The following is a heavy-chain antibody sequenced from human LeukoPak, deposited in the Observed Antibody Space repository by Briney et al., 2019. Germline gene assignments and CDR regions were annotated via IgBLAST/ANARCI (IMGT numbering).Heavy chain of an antibody. V-gene: IGHV4-39*07. J-gene: IGHJ4*02. Sequence: SETLSLTCTVSGGSISSSSYYWSWIRQPPGKGLEWIGEINHSGSTNYNPSLKSRVTISVDTSKNQFSLKLSSVTAADTAVYYCARYGRTYYYDSSGYYFPYWGQGTLVTVSS. CDR3: ARYGRTYYYDSSGYYFPY. D-gene: IGHD3-22*01. CDR2: INHSGST. CDR1: GGSISSSSYY.